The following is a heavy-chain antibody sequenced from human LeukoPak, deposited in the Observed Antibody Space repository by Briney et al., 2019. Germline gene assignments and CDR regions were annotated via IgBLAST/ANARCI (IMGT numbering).Heavy chain of an antibody. CDR3: AIMRGSYYVDQADAFDI. J-gene: IGHJ3*02. V-gene: IGHV1-46*01. D-gene: IGHD1-26*01. CDR1: GYTFTSYY. CDR2: INPSGGST. Sequence: SVKFSCKASGYTFTSYYMHWVRQAPGQGLEWMGIINPSGGSTSYAQKFQGRVTMTRDTSTSTVYMELSSLRSEDTALYYCAIMRGSYYVDQADAFDIWGQGAMVTVSS.